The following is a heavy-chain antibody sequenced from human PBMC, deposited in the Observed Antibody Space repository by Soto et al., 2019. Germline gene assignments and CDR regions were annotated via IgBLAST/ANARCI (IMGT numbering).Heavy chain of an antibody. Sequence: HPVGSLRLSFEASGFTFSSFAMHWFRQAPGKGLEWVAVISYDGSNKYYADSVKGRFTISRDNSKNTLYLQMNSLRAEDTAVYYCARDLASTPSPPPGYYYGMDVWGQGTTVTVSS. J-gene: IGHJ6*02. CDR1: GFTFSSFA. CDR3: ARDLASTPSPPPGYYYGMDV. D-gene: IGHD6-6*01. CDR2: ISYDGSNK. V-gene: IGHV3-30-3*01.